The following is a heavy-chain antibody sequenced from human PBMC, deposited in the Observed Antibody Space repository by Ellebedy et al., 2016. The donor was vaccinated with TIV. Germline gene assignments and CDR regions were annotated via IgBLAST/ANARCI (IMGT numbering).Heavy chain of an antibody. CDR3: AKGLGYCSGTSCFDAFDI. CDR2: ISWNSGSI. Sequence: GGSLRLXCAASGFTFDDYAMHWVRQAPGKGLEWVSGISWNSGSIGYADSVKGRFTISRDNAKNSLYLQMNSLRAEDTALYYCAKGLGYCSGTSCFDAFDIWGQGTMVTVSS. J-gene: IGHJ3*02. CDR1: GFTFDDYA. D-gene: IGHD2-2*01. V-gene: IGHV3-9*01.